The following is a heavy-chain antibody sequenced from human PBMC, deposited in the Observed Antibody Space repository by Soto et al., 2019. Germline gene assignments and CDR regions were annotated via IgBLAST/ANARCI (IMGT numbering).Heavy chain of an antibody. CDR2: INPSGGST. J-gene: IGHJ6*02. D-gene: IGHD6-13*01. V-gene: IGHV1-46*01. CDR3: ARIAAAGTIYYYYYGMDV. Sequence: ASVKVSCKASGYTFTSYYMHWVRQAPEQGLEWMGIINPSGGSTSYAQKFQGRVTMTRDTSTSTVYMELSSLRSEDTAVYYCARIAAAGTIYYYYYGMDVWGQGTTVTVSS. CDR1: GYTFTSYY.